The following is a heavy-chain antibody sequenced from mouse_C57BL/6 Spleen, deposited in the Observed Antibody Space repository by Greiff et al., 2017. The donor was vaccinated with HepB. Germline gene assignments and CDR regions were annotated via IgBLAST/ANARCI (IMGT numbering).Heavy chain of an antibody. V-gene: IGHV1-18*01. CDR1: GYTFTDYN. D-gene: IGHD2-2*01. Sequence: EVKLMESGPELVKPGASVKIPCKASGYTFTDYNMDWVKQSHGKSLEWIGDINPNNGGTIYNQKFKGKATLTVDKSSSTAYMELRSLTSEDTAVYYCARRDYGYDWYFDVWGTGTTVTVSS. CDR3: ARRDYGYDWYFDV. J-gene: IGHJ1*03. CDR2: INPNNGGT.